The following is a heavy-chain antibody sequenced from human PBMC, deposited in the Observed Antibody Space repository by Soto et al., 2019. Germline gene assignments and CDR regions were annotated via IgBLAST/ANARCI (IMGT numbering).Heavy chain of an antibody. CDR1: GFTFSNSA. CDR2: IVVGSGST. Sequence: QMQVVQSGPEVKQPGTSVKVSCKTSGFTFSNSAVQWVRQARGQRLEWMGWIVVGSGSTNSAQKFRERVTITRDMSTSTAHMELSIVRAEDSAVYYCAAELCSRGSCSSFDIWGQGTMVTVSA. V-gene: IGHV1-58*01. J-gene: IGHJ3*02. CDR3: AAELCSRGSCSSFDI. D-gene: IGHD2-15*01.